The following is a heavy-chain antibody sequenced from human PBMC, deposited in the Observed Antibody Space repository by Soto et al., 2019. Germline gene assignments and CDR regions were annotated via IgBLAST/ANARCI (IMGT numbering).Heavy chain of an antibody. V-gene: IGHV3-30*18. CDR1: GVTFRIYR. CDR3: AKDRMGGATF. CDR2: ISYDGSNK. J-gene: IGHJ3*01. D-gene: IGHD3-16*01. Sequence: PRRLSNTAPGVTFRIYRMHLVRQAPGKGLEWVAVISYDGSNKYYADSVKGRFTISRDNSKNTLYLQMNSLRAEDTAVYYCAKDRMGGATFWGQGTMVTGSS.